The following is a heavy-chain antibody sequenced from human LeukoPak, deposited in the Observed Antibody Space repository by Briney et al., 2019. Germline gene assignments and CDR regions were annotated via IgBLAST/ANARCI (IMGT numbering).Heavy chain of an antibody. Sequence: PGGSLRLSCAASGFTFSRYWMHWVRQAPGKGLVWVSRINSDGSVTTYADFVKGRFTISRDNAKNTLYLQMNSLRVDDTAMYYCERDYGAWGQGTLVTVSP. V-gene: IGHV3-74*03. D-gene: IGHD4/OR15-4a*01. CDR1: GFTFSRYW. CDR2: INSDGSVT. CDR3: ERDYGA. J-gene: IGHJ5*02.